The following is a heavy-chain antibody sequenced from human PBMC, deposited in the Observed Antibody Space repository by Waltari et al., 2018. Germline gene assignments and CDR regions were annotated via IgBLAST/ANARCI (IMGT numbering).Heavy chain of an antibody. CDR3: ARELRGYYDSSGYPIDY. Sequence: QVQLQESGPGLVKPSETLSLPCAVSGYSISSGYYWGWIRQPPGKGLEWIGSIYHSGSTYYNPSLKSRVTISVDTSKNQFSLKLSSVTAADTAVYYCARELRGYYDSSGYPIDYWGQGTLVTVSS. CDR2: IYHSGST. J-gene: IGHJ4*02. D-gene: IGHD3-22*01. V-gene: IGHV4-38-2*02. CDR1: GYSISSGYY.